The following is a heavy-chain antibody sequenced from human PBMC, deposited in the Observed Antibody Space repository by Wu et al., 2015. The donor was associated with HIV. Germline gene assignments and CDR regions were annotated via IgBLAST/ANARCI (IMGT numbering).Heavy chain of an antibody. CDR2: ISPRGDIT. CDR1: GKSFNTYY. J-gene: IGHJ3*01. V-gene: IGHV1-46*02. Sequence: QVQLVQSGAEVKKPGASVKVSCKSHGKSFNTYYMQWVRQAPGQGLEWMGMISPRGDITKYAQTFQGRLTVTRDTSTGTIYMELTSLKADDTAVFYCARSLGVAGPDPYPFDLWGQGTMVLVSS. CDR3: ARSLGVAGPDPYPFDL. D-gene: IGHD6-19*01.